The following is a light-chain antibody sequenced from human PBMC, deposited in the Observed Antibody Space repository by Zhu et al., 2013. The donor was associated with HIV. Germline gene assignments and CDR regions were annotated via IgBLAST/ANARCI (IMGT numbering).Light chain of an antibody. CDR2: GAS. V-gene: IGKV3-20*01. CDR1: QSVSSSY. Sequence: EIVLTQSPGTLSLSPGERATLSCRASQSVSSSYLAWYRQKPGQAPRLLIYGASNRATGIPDRFSGSGSGTDFTLTISRLEPEDFAMYYCQQYERSPITFAQGTRLENK. J-gene: IGKJ5*01. CDR3: QQYERSPIT.